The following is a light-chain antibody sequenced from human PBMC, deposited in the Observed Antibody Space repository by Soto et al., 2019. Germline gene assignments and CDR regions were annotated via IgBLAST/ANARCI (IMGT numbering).Light chain of an antibody. CDR3: AAWDDSLSGSWV. CDR1: SSNIGSNY. CDR2: RND. Sequence: QSVLTQPPSASGTPGQRVTISCSGSSSNIGSNYVYWYQQLPGSAPKLLIYRNDQRPSRVPDRFSGSRSGTSASLAISGLRSEDEADYYCAAWDDSLSGSWVFGGGTKVTVL. V-gene: IGLV1-47*01. J-gene: IGLJ3*02.